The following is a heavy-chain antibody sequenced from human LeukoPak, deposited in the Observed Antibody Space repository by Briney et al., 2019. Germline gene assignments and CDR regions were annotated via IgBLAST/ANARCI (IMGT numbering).Heavy chain of an antibody. J-gene: IGHJ5*02. CDR3: ARGPEYSSSSSGWFDP. D-gene: IGHD6-6*01. V-gene: IGHV1-46*01. CDR1: GYTFTSCY. CDR2: INPSGGST. Sequence: ASVKVSCKASGYTFTSCYMHWVRQAPGQGLEWMGIINPSGGSTSYAQKFQGRVTMTRDTSTSTVYMELSSLRSEDTAVYYCARGPEYSSSSSGWFDPWGQGTLVTVSS.